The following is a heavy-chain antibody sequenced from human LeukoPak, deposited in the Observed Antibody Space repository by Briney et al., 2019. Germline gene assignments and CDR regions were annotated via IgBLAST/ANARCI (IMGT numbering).Heavy chain of an antibody. J-gene: IGHJ6*02. D-gene: IGHD6-13*01. Sequence: GASVKVSCKASGYTFTSYDINWVRQATGQGLEWMGWMNPNSGNTGYAQKFQGRVTMTRNTSMSTAYMELSSLRSEDTAVYYCARGAAAGLHYYYYGMDVWGQGTTVTVSS. CDR2: MNPNSGNT. CDR1: GYTFTSYD. V-gene: IGHV1-8*01. CDR3: ARGAAAGLHYYYYGMDV.